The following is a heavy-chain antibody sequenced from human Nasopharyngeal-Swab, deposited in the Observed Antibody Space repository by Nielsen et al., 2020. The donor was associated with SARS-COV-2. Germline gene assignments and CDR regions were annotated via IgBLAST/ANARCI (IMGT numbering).Heavy chain of an antibody. CDR1: GGSISSGGYY. CDR3: ARARLYYYGSGNYYMDV. V-gene: IGHV4-31*03. CDR2: IYYSGST. Sequence: LRLSCTVSGGSISSGGYYRSWIRQHPGKGLEWIGYIYYSGSTYYNPSLKSRVTISVDTSKNQFSLKLSSVTAADTAVYYCARARLYYYGSGNYYMDVWGKGTTVTVSS. J-gene: IGHJ6*03. D-gene: IGHD3-10*01.